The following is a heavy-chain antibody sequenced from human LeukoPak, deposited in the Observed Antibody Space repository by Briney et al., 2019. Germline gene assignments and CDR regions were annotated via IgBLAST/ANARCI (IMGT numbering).Heavy chain of an antibody. CDR1: GYTFRNFY. Sequence: ASVKVSCKASGYTFRNFYVHWVRQAPGQGLEWMGILNPGAGSTNYAQKFQGRVTMTRDTSTRTVYMELSSLRSEDTAVYYCARDASGDTAMVNFDYWGQGTQVTVSS. V-gene: IGHV1-46*03. J-gene: IGHJ4*02. CDR3: ARDASGDTAMVNFDY. CDR2: LNPGAGST. D-gene: IGHD5-18*01.